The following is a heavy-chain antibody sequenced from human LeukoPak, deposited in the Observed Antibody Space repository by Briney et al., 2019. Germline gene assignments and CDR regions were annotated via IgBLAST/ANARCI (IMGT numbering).Heavy chain of an antibody. Sequence: SETLSLTCTVSGGSISSYYWSWIRQPPGKGLEWIAYIYYSGSTNYNPSLKSRVTISVDTSKNQLSLKLSSVTAADTAVYYRARDRGSLGGFDYWGQGTLVTVSS. D-gene: IGHD3-16*01. J-gene: IGHJ4*02. V-gene: IGHV4-59*01. CDR1: GGSISSYY. CDR2: IYYSGST. CDR3: ARDRGSLGGFDY.